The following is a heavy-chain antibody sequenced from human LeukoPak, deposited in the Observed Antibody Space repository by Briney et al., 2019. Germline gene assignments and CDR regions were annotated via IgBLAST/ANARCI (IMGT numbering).Heavy chain of an antibody. CDR1: GFTFSSYS. V-gene: IGHV3-21*01. Sequence: GGSLRLSCAASGFTFSSYSMNWVRQAPGKGLEGVSSISSSSSYIYYADSVKGRFTISRDNAKNSLYLQMNSLRAEDTAVYYCARDDSSGYYQDYWGQGTLVTVSS. CDR2: ISSSSSYI. J-gene: IGHJ4*02. CDR3: ARDDSSGYYQDY. D-gene: IGHD3-22*01.